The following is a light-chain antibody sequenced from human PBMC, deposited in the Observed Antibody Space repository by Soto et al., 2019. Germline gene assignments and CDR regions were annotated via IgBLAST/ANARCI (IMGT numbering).Light chain of an antibody. V-gene: IGLV2-11*01. CDR2: DVT. CDR1: SSDVGGYDF. Sequence: QSALAQPRSVSGSPGQSVTLSCTGTSSDVGGYDFVSWYQQYPGKAPKLIIFDVTERTSGVPDRFSGSKSGNSASLTISGRQAEEEADDYCCSYAGSYILGVFGGGTKLTVL. J-gene: IGLJ3*02. CDR3: CSYAGSYILGV.